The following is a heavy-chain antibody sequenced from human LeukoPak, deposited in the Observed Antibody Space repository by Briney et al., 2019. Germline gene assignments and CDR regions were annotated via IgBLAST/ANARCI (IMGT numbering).Heavy chain of an antibody. J-gene: IGHJ3*02. CDR2: IRYDGGNK. CDR1: GFTFSSYG. D-gene: IGHD4-17*01. CDR3: AKGKFLTTGFDAFDI. Sequence: GGSLRLSCAASGFTFSSYGMHWVRQAPGKGLQWVAFIRYDGGNKYYADSVKGRFTISRDNPKNTVYLQMNSLRAEDTAVYYCAKGKFLTTGFDAFDIWGQGTMVTVSS. V-gene: IGHV3-30*02.